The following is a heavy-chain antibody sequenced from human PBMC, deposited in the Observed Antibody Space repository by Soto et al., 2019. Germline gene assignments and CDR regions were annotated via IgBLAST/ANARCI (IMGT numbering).Heavy chain of an antibody. CDR3: AKSPLGERWLPLYFVY. CDR2: ISYDGSNK. D-gene: IGHD5-12*01. Sequence: GGSLRLSCAASGFTFSSYGMHWVRQAPGKGLEWVAVISYDGSNKYYADSVKGRFTISRDNSKNTLYLQMNSLRAEDTAVYYCAKSPLGERWLPLYFVYSDQATLVTVSS. CDR1: GFTFSSYG. J-gene: IGHJ4*02. V-gene: IGHV3-30*18.